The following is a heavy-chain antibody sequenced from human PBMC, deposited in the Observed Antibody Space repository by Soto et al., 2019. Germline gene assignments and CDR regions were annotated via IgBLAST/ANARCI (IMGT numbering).Heavy chain of an antibody. CDR2: IYSGGST. Sequence: GGSLRLSCAASGFTVSSNYMSWVRQAPGKGLEWVSVIYSGGSTYYADSVKGRFTISRHKSKNTLYLQINSLRAEDTAVYYCARALGSGWRVFFDYWGQGTLVTVSS. CDR1: GFTVSSNY. CDR3: ARALGSGWRVFFDY. D-gene: IGHD6-19*01. J-gene: IGHJ4*02. V-gene: IGHV3-53*04.